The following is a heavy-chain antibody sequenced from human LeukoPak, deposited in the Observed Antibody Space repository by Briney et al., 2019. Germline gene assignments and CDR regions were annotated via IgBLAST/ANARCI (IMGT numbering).Heavy chain of an antibody. D-gene: IGHD1-26*01. Sequence: PGGSLRFSCAASGFTFSSYGMHWVRQAPGKGLEWVAFIRYDGSNKYYADSVKGRFTISRDNSKNTLYLQMNSLRAEDTAVYYCAKDPYSGSYRPLGYMDVWGKGTTVTVSS. CDR2: IRYDGSNK. CDR1: GFTFSSYG. CDR3: AKDPYSGSYRPLGYMDV. V-gene: IGHV3-30*02. J-gene: IGHJ6*03.